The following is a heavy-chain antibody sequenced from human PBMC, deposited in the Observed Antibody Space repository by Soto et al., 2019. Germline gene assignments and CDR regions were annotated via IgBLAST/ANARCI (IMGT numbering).Heavy chain of an antibody. J-gene: IGHJ4*02. D-gene: IGHD1-1*01. Sequence: GGSLRLSCAASGFTFDDYAMHWVRQAPGKGLEWVSGISWNSGSIGYADSVKGRFTISRDNAKNSLYLQMNSLRAEDTALYYCAKDIPPRYNWNDVGFDYWGQGTLVTVSS. V-gene: IGHV3-9*01. CDR1: GFTFDDYA. CDR3: AKDIPPRYNWNDVGFDY. CDR2: ISWNSGSI.